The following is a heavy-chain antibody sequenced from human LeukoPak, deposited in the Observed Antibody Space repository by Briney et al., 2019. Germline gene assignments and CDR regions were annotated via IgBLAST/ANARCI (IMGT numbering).Heavy chain of an antibody. CDR2: ISGESKYI. V-gene: IGHV3-21*01. Sequence: GGSLRLSCAAAEFTFSSSSMNWVRQTPGKGLEWVSSISGESKYIYYADSVTGRFTISRDNAKNSLYLQMNSLRAEDTAVYYCARGAVFQGNYDYWGQGTQVTVSS. J-gene: IGHJ4*02. D-gene: IGHD3-10*01. CDR1: EFTFSSSS. CDR3: ARGAVFQGNYDY.